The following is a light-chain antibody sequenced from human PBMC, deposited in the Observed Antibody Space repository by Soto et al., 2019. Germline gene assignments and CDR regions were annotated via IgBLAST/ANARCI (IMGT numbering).Light chain of an antibody. J-gene: IGLJ1*01. CDR3: AAWDDSLNGLYV. V-gene: IGLV1-44*01. CDR1: SSNIGINT. Sequence: QSVLTQPPSASGTHGQRVTISCSGSSSNIGINTVNWYQQVPGTAPKLLIYTDNQRPSGVPDRFSGSKSGTSASLAISGLQSEDEADYYCAAWDDSLNGLYVFGTGTKLTVL. CDR2: TDN.